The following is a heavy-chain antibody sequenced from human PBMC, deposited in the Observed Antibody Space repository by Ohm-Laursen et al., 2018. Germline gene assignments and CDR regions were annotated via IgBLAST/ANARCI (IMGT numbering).Heavy chain of an antibody. CDR2: ISDSGGST. CDR1: GFTFSSYA. J-gene: IGHJ3*02. D-gene: IGHD2-15*01. CDR3: ASLGYCSGGSCLWAFDI. V-gene: IGHV3-23*01. Sequence: SLRLSCAASGFTFSSYAMSWVRQAPGKGLEWVSAISDSGGSTYYADSVKGRFTISRDNSKNTLFLQMSSLRAEDTAVYYCASLGYCSGGSCLWAFDIWGQGTMVTVSS.